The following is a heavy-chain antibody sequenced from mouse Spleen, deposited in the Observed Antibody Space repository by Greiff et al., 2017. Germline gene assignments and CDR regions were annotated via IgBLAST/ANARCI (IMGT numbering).Heavy chain of an antibody. V-gene: IGHV1-66*01. Sequence: VQVVESGPELVKPGASVKISCKASGYSFTSYYIHWVKQRPGQGLEWIGWIYPGSGNTKYNEKFKGKATLTADTSSSTAYMQLSSLTSEDSAVYYCATGSFDYWGQGTTLTVSS. CDR3: ATGSFDY. D-gene: IGHD4-1*01. J-gene: IGHJ2*01. CDR1: GYSFTSYY. CDR2: IYPGSGNT.